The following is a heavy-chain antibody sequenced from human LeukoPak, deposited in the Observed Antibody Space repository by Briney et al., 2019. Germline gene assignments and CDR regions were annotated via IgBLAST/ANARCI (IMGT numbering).Heavy chain of an antibody. CDR1: GGYINSYY. V-gene: IGHV4-59*01. CDR3: ARVLSSGYSDY. CDR2: VYSDGYT. D-gene: IGHD3-22*01. Sequence: SETLSLTCSVSGGYINSYYWSWLRQAPGKGLEWLGYVYSDGYTIFNPSLKSRLTISVDTSKNQFSLKLSSVTAADTAVYYCARVLSSGYSDYWGQGTLVTVTS. J-gene: IGHJ4*02.